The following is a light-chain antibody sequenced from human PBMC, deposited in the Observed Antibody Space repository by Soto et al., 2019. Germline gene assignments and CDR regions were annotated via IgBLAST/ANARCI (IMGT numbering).Light chain of an antibody. CDR1: SSDVGSYNL. CDR2: EGT. J-gene: IGLJ2*01. CDR3: CSYAGSSTFEV. V-gene: IGLV2-23*03. Sequence: QSALTQPASVSGSPGQSITISCTGTSSDVGSYNLVSWYQQYPGKAPKLMIYEGTKRPSGISNHFSGSKSGNTASLTISGLRAEDEAIYYCCSYAGSSTFEVFGGGTKLTVL.